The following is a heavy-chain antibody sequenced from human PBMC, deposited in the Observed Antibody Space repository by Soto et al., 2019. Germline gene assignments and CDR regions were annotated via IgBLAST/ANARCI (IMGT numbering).Heavy chain of an antibody. J-gene: IGHJ4*02. CDR1: GFTFTGYS. CDR2: ISSTTNYI. CDR3: ARESEDLTSNFDY. V-gene: IGHV3-21*06. Sequence: GGSLRLSCAASGFTFTGYSMNWVRQAPGKGLEWVSSISSTTNYIYYGDSMKGRFTISRDNAKNSLYLEMNSLRAEDTAVYYCARESEDLTSNFDYWGQGTLVTVSS.